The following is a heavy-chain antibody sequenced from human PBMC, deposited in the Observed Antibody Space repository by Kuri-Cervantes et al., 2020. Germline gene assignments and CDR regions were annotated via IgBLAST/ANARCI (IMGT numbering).Heavy chain of an antibody. D-gene: IGHD3-22*01. Sequence: SCAVSGGSISSSNWWSWVRQPPGKGLEWIGEIYHSGSTNYNPSLKSRVTISVDTSKNQFSLKLSSVTAADTAVYYCAKDSSGYYYGSFENWGQGTLVTVSS. V-gene: IGHV4-4*02. CDR3: AKDSSGYYYGSFEN. J-gene: IGHJ4*02. CDR1: GGSISSSNW. CDR2: IYHSGST.